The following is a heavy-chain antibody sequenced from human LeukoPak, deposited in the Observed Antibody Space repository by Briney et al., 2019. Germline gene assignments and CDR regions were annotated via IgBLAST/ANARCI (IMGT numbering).Heavy chain of an antibody. CDR3: ARAGENYYDFYY. CDR1: GFTFSSYS. V-gene: IGHV3-21*01. CDR2: ISSSSSYI. D-gene: IGHD1-26*01. J-gene: IGHJ4*02. Sequence: GGSLRLSCAASGFTFSSYSMNWVRQAPGKGLEWVSSISSSSSYIYYADSVKGRFTISRDNAKNSLYLQMNSLRAEDTAVYYCARAGENYYDFYYWGQGTLVTVSS.